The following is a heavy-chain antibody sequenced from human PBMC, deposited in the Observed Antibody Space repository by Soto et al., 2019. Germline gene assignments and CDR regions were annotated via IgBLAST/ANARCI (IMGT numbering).Heavy chain of an antibody. V-gene: IGHV3-30*18. J-gene: IGHJ4*02. Sequence: GGSLRLSCEASGFTFNTSGMHWVRQAPDKRLEWVAVISYDGNTQYYGDSVKGRFTISRDNAKNTLYLQLNNLRAEDSARYYCAKAFGDWYLFEKWGLGALVTVSS. D-gene: IGHD2-21*02. CDR2: ISYDGNTQ. CDR3: AKAFGDWYLFEK. CDR1: GFTFNTSG.